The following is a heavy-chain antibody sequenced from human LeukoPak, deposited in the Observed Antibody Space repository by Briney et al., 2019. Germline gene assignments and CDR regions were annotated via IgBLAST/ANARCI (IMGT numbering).Heavy chain of an antibody. Sequence: PGGSLRLSSVAPGFTFSNYGMHWVRQTPGKGLEWVAFIRFDGTITDYADSVKGRFTISRDNSKNTLYLQMNSLRAEDTAVYYCAKNFAGYSSGYYSRGMDYYYYMDVWGKGTTVTVSS. J-gene: IGHJ6*03. D-gene: IGHD3-22*01. CDR2: IRFDGTIT. V-gene: IGHV3-30*02. CDR3: AKNFAGYSSGYYSRGMDYYYYMDV. CDR1: GFTFSNYG.